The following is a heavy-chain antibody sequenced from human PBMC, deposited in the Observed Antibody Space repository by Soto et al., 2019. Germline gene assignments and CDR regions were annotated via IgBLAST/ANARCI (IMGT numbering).Heavy chain of an antibody. V-gene: IGHV1-69*13. Sequence: AVKETCMASGGTFSSYAFSWVRPAPARGRAWMGGIIPIFGTANYAKKFQGRVTITADESTSTAYMELSSQRTEDTAVYYCAREEGSSWFDYWGQGTLVTVSS. CDR1: GGTFSSYA. J-gene: IGHJ4*02. D-gene: IGHD6-13*01. CDR2: IIPIFGTA. CDR3: AREEGSSWFDY.